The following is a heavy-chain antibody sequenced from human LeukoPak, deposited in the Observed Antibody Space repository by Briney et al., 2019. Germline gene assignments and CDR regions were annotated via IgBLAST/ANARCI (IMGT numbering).Heavy chain of an antibody. V-gene: IGHV4-4*07. Sequence: PSETLSLTCTVSGGSISGYYWSWIRQPAGKGLEWIGRIYTSGHTNYNPSLKSRVTMSVDTSKNQFSLKLSSVTAADTAVYYCATTMVRGASYYYGMDVWGQGTTVTVSS. D-gene: IGHD3-10*01. J-gene: IGHJ6*02. CDR1: GGSISGYY. CDR3: ATTMVRGASYYYGMDV. CDR2: IYTSGHT.